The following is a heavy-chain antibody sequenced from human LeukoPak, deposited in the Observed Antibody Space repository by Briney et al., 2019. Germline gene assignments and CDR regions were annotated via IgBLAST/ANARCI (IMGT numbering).Heavy chain of an antibody. CDR3: ASSDYFDY. J-gene: IGHJ4*02. Sequence: PGGSLRLSCAVSGFTLSTKSMNCVRQAPGKGLEGVSYITADSGTTYYADSVKGRFTISRDNAKNTLYLQMNSLRDEDTAVYYCASSDYFDYWGQGTLVTVSS. D-gene: IGHD1-26*01. V-gene: IGHV3-48*02. CDR2: ITADSGTT. CDR1: GFTLSTKS.